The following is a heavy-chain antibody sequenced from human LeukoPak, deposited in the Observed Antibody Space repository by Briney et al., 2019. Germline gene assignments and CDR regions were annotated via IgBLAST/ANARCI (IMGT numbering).Heavy chain of an antibody. D-gene: IGHD3-22*01. CDR2: SYYTGRT. V-gene: IGHV4-59*01. CDR3: ASAMILGGFRALDI. J-gene: IGHJ3*02. Sequence: SETLSLTCTVSGGSIRRYYWSWIRQPPGKGLEWIGYSYYTGRTYYNPSLKSRVTISIDTSKNQFSLKLTSVTAADTALYYCASAMILGGFRALDIWGQGTMVTVSS. CDR1: GGSIRRYY.